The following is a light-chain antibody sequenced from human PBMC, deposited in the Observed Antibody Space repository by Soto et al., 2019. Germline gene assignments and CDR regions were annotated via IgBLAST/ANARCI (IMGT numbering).Light chain of an antibody. V-gene: IGKV1-39*01. CDR2: AAS. Sequence: DIQMTQSPSLLSASGGDRVTIIVRASQSISTSLNWYQQKPGKAPKVLISAASSLQSGVPSRFSGSGSGTEFTLTISSLQPEDFATYYCQQANSFPVTFGQGTKVDIK. CDR1: QSISTS. J-gene: IGKJ1*01. CDR3: QQANSFPVT.